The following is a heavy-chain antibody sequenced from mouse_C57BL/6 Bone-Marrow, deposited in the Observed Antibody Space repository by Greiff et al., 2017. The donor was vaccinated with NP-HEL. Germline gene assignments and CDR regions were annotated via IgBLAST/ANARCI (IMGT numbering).Heavy chain of an antibody. CDR1: GYTFTGYW. D-gene: IGHD3-3*01. J-gene: IGHJ2*01. CDR2: ILPGSGSN. Sequence: VQLQQSGAELMKPGASVKLSCKATGYTFTGYWIEWVKQRPGHGLEWIGEILPGSGSNPYNEQFMGKAPFTADTSSNTAYMQLSSLTTDDSAIYYCARLDNLVDYFDYWGQGTTLTVSS. CDR3: ARLDNLVDYFDY. V-gene: IGHV1-9*01.